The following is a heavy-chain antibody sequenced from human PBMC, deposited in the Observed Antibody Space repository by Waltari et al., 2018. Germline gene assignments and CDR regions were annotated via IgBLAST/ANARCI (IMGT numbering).Heavy chain of an antibody. CDR1: GYTFPGYY. D-gene: IGHD5-12*01. V-gene: IGHV1-2*02. Sequence: QVQLVQSGAEVKKPGASVKVSCKASGYTFPGYYMHWVRPAPGQGLEWMGWINPNRGGTNYAQKFQGRVTMTRDTSISTAYMELSRLRSDDTAVYYCARESLTGYSGHGWFDPWGQGTLVTVSS. CDR3: ARESLTGYSGHGWFDP. J-gene: IGHJ5*02. CDR2: INPNRGGT.